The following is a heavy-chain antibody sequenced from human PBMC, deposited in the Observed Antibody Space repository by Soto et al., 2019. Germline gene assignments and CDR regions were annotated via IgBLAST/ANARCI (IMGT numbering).Heavy chain of an antibody. D-gene: IGHD6-13*01. J-gene: IGHJ4*02. V-gene: IGHV3-23*01. CDR3: AKDRTLAAAGTRYYFDY. CDR1: GFTFSSYA. CDR2: ISGSGGST. Sequence: GSLRLSCAASGFTFSSYAMSWVRQAPGKGLEWVSAISGSGGSTYYADSVKGRFTISRDNSKNTLYLQMNSLRAEDTAVYYCAKDRTLAAAGTRYYFDYWGQGTLVTVSS.